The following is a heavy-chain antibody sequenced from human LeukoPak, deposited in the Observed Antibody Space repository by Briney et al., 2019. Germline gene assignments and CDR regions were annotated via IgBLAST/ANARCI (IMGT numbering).Heavy chain of an antibody. Sequence: SETLSLTCTVSGGSISSSSYYWGWIRQPPGKGLEWIGSIYYSGSTYYNPSLKSRVTISVDTSKNQFSLKLSSVTAADTAVYYCARGQLWLVYWGQGTLVTVSS. CDR1: GGSISSSSYY. CDR3: ARGQLWLVY. V-gene: IGHV4-39*07. D-gene: IGHD5-18*01. CDR2: IYYSGST. J-gene: IGHJ4*02.